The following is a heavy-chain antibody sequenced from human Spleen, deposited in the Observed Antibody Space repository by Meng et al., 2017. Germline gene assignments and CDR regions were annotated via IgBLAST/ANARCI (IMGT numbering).Heavy chain of an antibody. CDR1: GYNFPDYW. CDR3: AREVELHAFDI. V-gene: IGHV1-69*05. D-gene: IGHD1-7*01. J-gene: IGHJ3*02. CDR2: INAVFGTT. Sequence: SVKVSCKPSGYNFPDYWLHWVRRAPGQGLEWMGGINAVFGTTNYAQKFQGRVTITTDESTSTVYMELTRLTSEDTAVYYCAREVELHAFDIWGQGTMVTVSS.